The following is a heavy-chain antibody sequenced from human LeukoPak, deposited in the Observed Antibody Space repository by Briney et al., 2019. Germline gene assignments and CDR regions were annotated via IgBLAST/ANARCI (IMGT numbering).Heavy chain of an antibody. CDR2: ISAYNGNT. J-gene: IGHJ4*02. CDR3: AREPLRGGNHV. D-gene: IGHD4-23*01. V-gene: IGHV1-18*01. Sequence: ASVKVSCKASAYTFTSYGISWVRQAPGQGLEWMGWISAYNGNTNYAQKLRGRDTMTTDTSTSTAYMELRSLRSDDTAVYYCAREPLRGGNHVWAQGTLVTVSS. CDR1: AYTFTSYG.